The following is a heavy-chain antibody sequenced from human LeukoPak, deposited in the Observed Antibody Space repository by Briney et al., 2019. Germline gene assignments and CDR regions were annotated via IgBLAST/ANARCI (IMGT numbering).Heavy chain of an antibody. V-gene: IGHV4-34*01. CDR3: ATDLWFGGLLSVY. CDR2: INHSGGT. J-gene: IGHJ4*02. Sequence: SETLSLTCAVYGGSFRGYFWSWIRQPPGKGLEWIGEINHSGGTTYNPSLKSRVTISVDTSKNQFSLKLSSVTAADTAVYYCATDLWFGGLLSVYWGQGTLVTVSS. CDR1: GGSFRGYF. D-gene: IGHD3-10*01.